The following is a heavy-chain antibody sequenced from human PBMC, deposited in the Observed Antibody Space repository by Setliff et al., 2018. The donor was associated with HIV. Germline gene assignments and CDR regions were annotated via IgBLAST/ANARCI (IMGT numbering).Heavy chain of an antibody. CDR2: INQNGREK. CDR3: ATNFLYDILTGYFPYQFDQ. V-gene: IGHV3-7*01. Sequence: GGSLRLSCAASGFTFSSYWMSWVRQAPGKGLEWVANINQNGREKYYVDSVKGRFTISRDNAKNSLYLQMNSLRGEDTAVYYCATNFLYDILTGYFPYQFDQWGQGTLVTVSS. J-gene: IGHJ4*02. CDR1: GFTFSSYW. D-gene: IGHD3-9*01.